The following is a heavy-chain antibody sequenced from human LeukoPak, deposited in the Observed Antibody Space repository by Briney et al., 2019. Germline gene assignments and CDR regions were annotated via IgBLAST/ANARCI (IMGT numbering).Heavy chain of an antibody. CDR1: GGSISSGGYY. J-gene: IGHJ4*02. Sequence: SETLSLTCTVSGGSISSGGYYWSWIRQHPGKGPEWIGYIYYSGSTYYNPSLKSRVTISVDTSKNQFSLKLSSVTAADTAVYYCARGRNYDILTGLLLDYWGQGTLVTVSS. V-gene: IGHV4-31*03. CDR2: IYYSGST. D-gene: IGHD3-9*01. CDR3: ARGRNYDILTGLLLDY.